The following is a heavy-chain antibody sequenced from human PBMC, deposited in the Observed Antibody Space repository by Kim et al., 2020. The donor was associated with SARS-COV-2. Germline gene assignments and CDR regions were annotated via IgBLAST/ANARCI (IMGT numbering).Heavy chain of an antibody. CDR3: AREGFYKWLVVDY. D-gene: IGHD6-19*01. J-gene: IGHJ4*02. Sequence: YSQKFQGRVTITRDTSASTAYMELSSLRSEDTAVYYCAREGFYKWLVVDYWGQGTLVTVSS. V-gene: IGHV1-3*01.